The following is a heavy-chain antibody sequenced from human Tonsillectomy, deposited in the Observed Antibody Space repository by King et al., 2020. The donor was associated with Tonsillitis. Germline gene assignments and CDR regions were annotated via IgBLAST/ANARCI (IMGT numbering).Heavy chain of an antibody. Sequence: LQLQESGPGLVKPSETLSLTCTVSGGSISSSSYYWGWIRQPPGKGLEWIGSVYYSGSTYYNPSLRSRVTISVDMSKNEFSLKLSSVTAADTAVLFCARHPRGGLLLFGKDIQFDYWGQGTLVTVSS. CDR2: VYYSGST. D-gene: IGHD3-22*01. V-gene: IGHV4-39*01. CDR3: ARHPRGGLLLFGKDIQFDY. J-gene: IGHJ4*02. CDR1: GGSISSSSYY.